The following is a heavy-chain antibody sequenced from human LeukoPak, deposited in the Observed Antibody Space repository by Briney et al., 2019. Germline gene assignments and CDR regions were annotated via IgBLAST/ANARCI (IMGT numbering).Heavy chain of an antibody. CDR2: IYHSGST. V-gene: IGHV4-30-2*02. Sequence: SETLSLTCAVSGGSISSGGYSWSWIRQPPGKGLEWIGYIYHSGSTYYNPSLKSRVTISVDTSKNQFSLKLSSVTAADTAVYYCASQDVAFDIWGQGTMVTVSS. CDR3: ASQDVAFDI. J-gene: IGHJ3*02. CDR1: GGSISSGGYS.